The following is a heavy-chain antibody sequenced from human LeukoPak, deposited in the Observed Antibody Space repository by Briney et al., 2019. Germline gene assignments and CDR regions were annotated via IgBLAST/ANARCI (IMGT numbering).Heavy chain of an antibody. D-gene: IGHD2/OR15-2a*01. CDR2: ISSSGSTI. Sequence: GGSLRLSCAASGFTFSSYEMNWVRQAPGKGLEWVSYISSSGSTIYYADSVKGRFTISRDNAKKSLYLQMNSLRAEDTAVYHCARDFTNIRGGGYFDNWGQGTLVTVSS. CDR1: GFTFSSYE. V-gene: IGHV3-48*03. J-gene: IGHJ4*02. CDR3: ARDFTNIRGGGYFDN.